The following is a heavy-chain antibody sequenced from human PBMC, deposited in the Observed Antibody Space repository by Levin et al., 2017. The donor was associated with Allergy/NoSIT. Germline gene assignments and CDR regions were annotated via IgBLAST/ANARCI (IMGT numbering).Heavy chain of an antibody. CDR3: ARLRGSSSWYNWFDP. Sequence: SETLSLTCTVSGGSISSYYWSWIRQPPGKGLEWIGYIYYSGSTNYNPSLKSRVTISVDTSKNQFSLKLSSVTAADTAVYYCARLRGSSSWYNWFDPWGQGTLVTVSS. CDR1: GGSISSYY. CDR2: IYYSGST. J-gene: IGHJ5*02. V-gene: IGHV4-59*01. D-gene: IGHD6-13*01.